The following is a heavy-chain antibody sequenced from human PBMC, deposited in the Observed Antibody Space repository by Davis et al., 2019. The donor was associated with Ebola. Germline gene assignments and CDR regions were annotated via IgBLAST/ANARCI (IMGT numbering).Heavy chain of an antibody. D-gene: IGHD6-13*01. V-gene: IGHV3-21*01. Sequence: GESLKISCAASGFTFSSYSMNWVRQAPGKGLEWVSSISSSSSYIYYADSVKGRFTISRDNSKNTLYLQMNSLRAEDTAVYYCAKDLAAAAHCWGQGTLVTVSS. CDR1: GFTFSSYS. CDR3: AKDLAAAAHC. CDR2: ISSSSSYI. J-gene: IGHJ4*02.